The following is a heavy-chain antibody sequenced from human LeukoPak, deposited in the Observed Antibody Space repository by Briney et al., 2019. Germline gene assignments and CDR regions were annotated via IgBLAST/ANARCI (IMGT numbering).Heavy chain of an antibody. CDR1: GFTFSTSW. V-gene: IGHV3-48*04. D-gene: IGHD3-9*01. Sequence: GGSLRLSCAASGFTFSTSWMNWVRQAPGKGLEWVSYISSSGSTIYYADSAKGRFTISRDNAKNSRYLQMNSLRAEDTAVYYCARQRYFDWLELDYWGQGTLVTVSS. J-gene: IGHJ4*02. CDR2: ISSSGSTI. CDR3: ARQRYFDWLELDY.